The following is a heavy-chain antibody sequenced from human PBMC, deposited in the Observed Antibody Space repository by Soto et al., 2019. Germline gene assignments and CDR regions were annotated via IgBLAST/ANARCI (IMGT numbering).Heavy chain of an antibody. CDR3: AGGDERTMRDRQALFDI. CDR2: IIPIFGTA. Sequence: SVKVSFKASGGPFSSYAISWGRRAPGQGLEWIGGIIPIFGTANYAQKFQGRVTITAYESTSTAYMELRSLRSEDTAVYYCAGGDERTMRDRQALFDIWGQGTMVTVSS. J-gene: IGHJ3*02. D-gene: IGHD2-2*01. V-gene: IGHV1-69*13. CDR1: GGPFSSYA.